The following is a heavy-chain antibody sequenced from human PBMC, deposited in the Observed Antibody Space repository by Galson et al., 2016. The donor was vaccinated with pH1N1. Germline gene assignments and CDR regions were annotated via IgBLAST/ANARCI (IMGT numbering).Heavy chain of an antibody. CDR2: ISASGAST. D-gene: IGHD3-22*01. J-gene: IGHJ4*02. CDR1: GFTFSSFA. V-gene: IGHV3-23*01. Sequence: SLRLSCAASGFTFSSFAMSWVRQAPGKGLAWVSAISASGASTFYADSVKGRLTISRDNSKNTLFLQMDTLRAEDTAGYYCVKQDSSGFSYTWRLAYWGQGTLVTVSS. CDR3: VKQDSSGFSYTWRLAY.